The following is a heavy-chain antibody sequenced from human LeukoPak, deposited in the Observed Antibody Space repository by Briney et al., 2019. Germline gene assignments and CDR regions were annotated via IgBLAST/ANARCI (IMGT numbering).Heavy chain of an antibody. J-gene: IGHJ4*02. CDR3: ARDFQWRPFDY. V-gene: IGHV3-33*01. CDR2: IWNDGSNK. D-gene: IGHD6-19*01. Sequence: GKSLRLSCEASGFTFSNHGVHWVRQAPGKGLERVALIWNDGSNKYYGDSVKGRFTISRDNTNNTVHLHMNSLRAEDTAMYYCARDFQWRPFDYWGQGTLVTVSS. CDR1: GFTFSNHG.